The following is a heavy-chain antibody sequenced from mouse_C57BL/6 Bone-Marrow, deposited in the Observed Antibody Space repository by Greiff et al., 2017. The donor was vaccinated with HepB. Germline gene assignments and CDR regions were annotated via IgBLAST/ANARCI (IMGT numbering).Heavy chain of an antibody. CDR2: FYPGSGSI. Sequence: VQRVESGAELVKPGASVKLSCKASGYTFTEYTIHWVKQRSGQGLEWIGWFYPGSGSIKYNEKFKDKATLTADKSSSTVYMELSRLTSEDSAVYFCARHEEAYYSNYEFAYWGQGTLVTVSA. J-gene: IGHJ3*01. CDR3: ARHEEAYYSNYEFAY. V-gene: IGHV1-62-2*01. CDR1: GYTFTEYT. D-gene: IGHD2-5*01.